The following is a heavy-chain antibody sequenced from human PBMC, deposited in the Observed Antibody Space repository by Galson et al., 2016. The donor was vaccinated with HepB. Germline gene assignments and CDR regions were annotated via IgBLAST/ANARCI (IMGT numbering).Heavy chain of an antibody. D-gene: IGHD3-9*01. CDR2: ISGRGGGT. V-gene: IGHV3-23*01. J-gene: IGHJ4*02. CDR3: AKSPIRYFDWQPSSYFDS. Sequence: SLRLSCAASGFIFSSYAMSWVRQTPGMGLEWVSGISGRGGGTHSADSVRGRFTIFRDDSKNTVYLQMNSLRAEDTAVYFCAKSPIRYFDWQPSSYFDSWGQGTLVTVSS. CDR1: GFIFSSYA.